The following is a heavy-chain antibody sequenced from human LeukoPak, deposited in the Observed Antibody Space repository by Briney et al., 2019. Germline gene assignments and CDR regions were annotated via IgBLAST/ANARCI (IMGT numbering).Heavy chain of an antibody. CDR3: ARALTTGGPNYYYYYIDV. V-gene: IGHV5-51*01. CDR1: GYRFTNYW. D-gene: IGHD4/OR15-4a*01. CDR2: IYPGDSDT. J-gene: IGHJ6*03. Sequence: GESLKISCKGSGYRFTNYWIGWVRQMPGKGLEWMGIIYPGDSDTRHSPSFQGQVTISADKSISTAYLQWSSLKASDTAMYYCARALTTGGPNYYYYYIDVWGKGTTVTVSS.